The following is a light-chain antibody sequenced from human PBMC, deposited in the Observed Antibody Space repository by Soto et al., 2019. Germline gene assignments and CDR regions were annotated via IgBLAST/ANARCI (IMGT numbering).Light chain of an antibody. J-gene: IGLJ1*01. CDR3: AAWDDSLNVFV. Sequence: QSVLTQPPSASGTPGQRVSISCSGSSSNIGSNSVQWHQQLPGTAPNLLIYADNQRPSGVSDRFSGSKSGTSASLAITGLQSGDEAAYYCAAWDDSLNVFVFRTGTKLTVL. CDR1: SSNIGSNS. CDR2: ADN. V-gene: IGLV1-44*01.